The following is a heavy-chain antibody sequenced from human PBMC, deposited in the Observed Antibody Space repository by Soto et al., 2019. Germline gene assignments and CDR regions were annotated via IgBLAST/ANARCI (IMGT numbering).Heavy chain of an antibody. V-gene: IGHV3-23*01. CDR1: GFTFSSYA. CDR3: ARGDRGGSGSPASYYYSGLDV. J-gene: IGHJ6*02. D-gene: IGHD3-10*01. CDR2: VSAGGDMT. Sequence: DVQLLESGGHLVQPGGSLRLSCAASGFTFSSYAMSWVRQAPGKGLEWVSSVSAGGDMTYYSDSVKGRFTISRDNSNXXLFLQMNSLRIEDTALYYCARGDRGGSGSPASYYYSGLDVWGQGATVTVS.